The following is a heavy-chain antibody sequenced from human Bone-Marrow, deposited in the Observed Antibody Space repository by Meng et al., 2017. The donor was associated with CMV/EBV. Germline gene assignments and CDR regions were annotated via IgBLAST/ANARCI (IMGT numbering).Heavy chain of an antibody. CDR3: ARDRGCSSTSCYTLNGMDV. Sequence: GSLRLSCAVYGGSFSGYYWSWIRQPPGKGLEWIGEINHSGSTNYNPSLKSRVTISVDTSKNQFSLKLSSVTAADTAVYYCARDRGCSSTSCYTLNGMDVWGQGTTVTVSS. J-gene: IGHJ6*02. CDR1: GGSFSGYY. V-gene: IGHV4-34*01. CDR2: INHSGST. D-gene: IGHD2-2*02.